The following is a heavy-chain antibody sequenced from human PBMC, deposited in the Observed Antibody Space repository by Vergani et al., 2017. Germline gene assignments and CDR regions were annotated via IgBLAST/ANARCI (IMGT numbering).Heavy chain of an antibody. J-gene: IGHJ6*03. CDR2: IRSKAYGGTT. V-gene: IGHV3-49*03. CDR3: TRCRNFWSGSRYYYYMDV. D-gene: IGHD3-3*01. Sequence: EVQLVESGGGLVQPGRSLRLSCTASGFTFGDYAMSWFRQAPGKGLEWVGFIRSKAYGGTTEYAASVKGRFTISRDDSKSIAYLQMNSLKTEDTAVYYCTRCRNFWSGSRYYYYMDVWGKGTTVTVSS. CDR1: GFTFGDYA.